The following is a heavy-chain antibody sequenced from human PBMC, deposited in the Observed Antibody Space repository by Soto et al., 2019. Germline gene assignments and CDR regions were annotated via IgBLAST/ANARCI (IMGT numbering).Heavy chain of an antibody. Sequence: GAPRLSCATPGFTFSRHSMNLVRQAPGEGVGGVSYIISSSSTIYYADSVKGRFTISRDNAKNSLYLQMNSLRDVDTAVYYCARDRCSSTSCYTYYYYGMDVWGQGTTVTVSS. CDR2: IISSSSTI. CDR3: ARDRCSSTSCYTYYYYGMDV. V-gene: IGHV3-48*02. D-gene: IGHD2-2*01. J-gene: IGHJ6*02. CDR1: GFTFSRHS.